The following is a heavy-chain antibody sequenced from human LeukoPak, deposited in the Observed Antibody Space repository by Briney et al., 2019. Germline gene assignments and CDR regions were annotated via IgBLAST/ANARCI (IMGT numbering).Heavy chain of an antibody. V-gene: IGHV3-48*02. CDR1: GFTFSSYS. J-gene: IGHJ5*02. CDR2: ISSSSSTI. D-gene: IGHD6-19*01. Sequence: GGSLRLSCAASGFTFSSYSMNWVRQAPGKGLEWVSYISSSSSTIYYADSVKGRFTISRDNAKNSLYLQMSSLRDEDTAVYYCARGQYSSGEYNWFDPWGQGTLVTVSS. CDR3: ARGQYSSGEYNWFDP.